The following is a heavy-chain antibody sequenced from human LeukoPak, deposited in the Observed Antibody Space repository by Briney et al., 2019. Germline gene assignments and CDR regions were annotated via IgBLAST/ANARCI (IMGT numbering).Heavy chain of an antibody. CDR3: ARGGGYLYYYYYMDV. Sequence: SVKVSCKASGGTFSSYAISWVRQAPGQGLEWMGRIIPILGIANYAQKFQGRVTITADKSTSTAYMELSSLRSEDTAVYYCARGGGYLYYYYYMDVWGKGTTVTVSS. D-gene: IGHD2-15*01. CDR2: IIPILGIA. CDR1: GGTFSSYA. V-gene: IGHV1-69*04. J-gene: IGHJ6*03.